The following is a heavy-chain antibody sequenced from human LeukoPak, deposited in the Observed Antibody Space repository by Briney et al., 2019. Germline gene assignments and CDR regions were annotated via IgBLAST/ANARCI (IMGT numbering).Heavy chain of an antibody. CDR1: GGTFSSYA. V-gene: IGHV1-69*05. J-gene: IGHJ6*03. CDR2: IIPIFGTA. CDR3: ARAELDSTGDYYYMDV. D-gene: IGHD1-1*01. Sequence: SVKVSCKASGGTFSSYAISWVRQAPGQGLEWMGGIIPIFGTANYAQKFQGRVTITTDESTSTAYMELSSLRSEDTAVYYCARAELDSTGDYYYMDVWGKGTTVTVSS.